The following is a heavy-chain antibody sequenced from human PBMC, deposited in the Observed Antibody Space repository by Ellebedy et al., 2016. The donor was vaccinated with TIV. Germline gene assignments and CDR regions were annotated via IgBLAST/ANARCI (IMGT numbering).Heavy chain of an antibody. CDR2: IRSKTYRGTT. V-gene: IGHV3-49*04. CDR1: GFTFGDYA. D-gene: IGHD5-12*01. CDR3: TRDGGYDSGDY. J-gene: IGHJ4*02. Sequence: PGGSLRLSCTASGFTFGDYAVTWVRQAPGKGLEWLGFIRSKTYRGTTEYAASVRGRFTISRDDSKSIAYLQMNSLKTEDTAVYYCTRDGGYDSGDYWGQGTLVTVSS.